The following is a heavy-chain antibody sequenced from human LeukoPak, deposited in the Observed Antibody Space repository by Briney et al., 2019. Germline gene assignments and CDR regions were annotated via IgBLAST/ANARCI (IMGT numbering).Heavy chain of an antibody. D-gene: IGHD2-2*01. Sequence: GASVKVSCKASGYTFTSYAMHWVRQAPGQRLEWMGWINAGNGNTKYSQKFQGRVTITRDTSASTAYMELSSLRSEDTAVYYCARAGEEYQNWFDPWGQGTLVTVSS. CDR3: ARAGEEYQNWFDP. J-gene: IGHJ5*02. CDR1: GYTFTSYA. CDR2: INAGNGNT. V-gene: IGHV1-3*01.